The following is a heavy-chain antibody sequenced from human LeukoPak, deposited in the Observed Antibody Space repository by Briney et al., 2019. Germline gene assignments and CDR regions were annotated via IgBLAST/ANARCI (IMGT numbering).Heavy chain of an antibody. D-gene: IGHD3-9*01. CDR1: GLTFSSYW. CDR2: IKQDGSEK. J-gene: IGHJ5*02. Sequence: GGSLRLSCAASGLTFSSYWMSWVRQAPGKGLEWVANIKQDGSEKYYVDSVKGRFTISRDNAKNSLYLQMNSLRAEDTAVYYCARGTYYDILTGSNNWFDPWGQGTLVTVSS. CDR3: ARGTYYDILTGSNNWFDP. V-gene: IGHV3-7*01.